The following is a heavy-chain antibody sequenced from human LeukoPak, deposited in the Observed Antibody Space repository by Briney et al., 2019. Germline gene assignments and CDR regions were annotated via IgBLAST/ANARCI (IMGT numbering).Heavy chain of an antibody. J-gene: IGHJ4*02. CDR3: ARWWRGDHFDY. D-gene: IGHD2-15*01. V-gene: IGHV4-59*01. Sequence: SETLSLTCTVSGDSMSTSYWSWIRQPLGKGLEWIGYFYHSGTDYNPSLKSRVTISGDMSNNQFSLKLSSVTAADTAIYYCARWWRGDHFDYWRQGTLVSVSS. CDR2: FYHSGT. CDR1: GDSMSTSY.